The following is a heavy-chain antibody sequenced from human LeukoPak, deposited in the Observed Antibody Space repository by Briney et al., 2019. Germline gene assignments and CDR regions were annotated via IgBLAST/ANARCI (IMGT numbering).Heavy chain of an antibody. CDR3: AQIYTYGSSQFDY. CDR2: ISSSGSTI. D-gene: IGHD5-18*01. J-gene: IGHJ4*02. Sequence: PGGSLRLSCAASGFTFSNYEMNWVRQAPGKGPEWVSCISSSGSTIYYADSVKGRFTISRDNAKNSLYLQMNSLRAEDTAVYYCAQIYTYGSSQFDYWGQGTLVTVSS. CDR1: GFTFSNYE. V-gene: IGHV3-48*03.